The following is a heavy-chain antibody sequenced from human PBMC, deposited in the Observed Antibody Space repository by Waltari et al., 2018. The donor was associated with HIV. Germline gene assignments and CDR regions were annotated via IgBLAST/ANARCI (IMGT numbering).Heavy chain of an antibody. CDR3: ARDMGPFNN. Sequence: QVQLVQSGAEVKKPGASVKVPCKASGYTITGYFLHWVRQAPGQGLEWMGRLNPSSGKTNYAQKFQGRVTMTSDTSINTAYMELSSLRSDDTAVYYCARDMGPFNNWGQGTLVTVSS. V-gene: IGHV1-2*06. CDR1: GYTITGYF. CDR2: LNPSSGKT. D-gene: IGHD3-16*01. J-gene: IGHJ4*02.